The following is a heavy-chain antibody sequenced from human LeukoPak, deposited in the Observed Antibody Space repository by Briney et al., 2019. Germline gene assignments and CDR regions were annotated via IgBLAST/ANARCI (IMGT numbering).Heavy chain of an antibody. CDR3: ARESGDFDILTGYYNGVGWFDP. D-gene: IGHD3-9*01. Sequence: SETLSLTCTVSGGSISSYYWSWIRQPPGKGLEWIGYIYYSGSTNYNPSLKSRVTISVDTSKNQFSLKLSSVTAADTAVYYCARESGDFDILTGYYNGVGWFDPWGQGTLVTVSS. CDR1: GGSISSYY. CDR2: IYYSGST. V-gene: IGHV4-59*01. J-gene: IGHJ5*02.